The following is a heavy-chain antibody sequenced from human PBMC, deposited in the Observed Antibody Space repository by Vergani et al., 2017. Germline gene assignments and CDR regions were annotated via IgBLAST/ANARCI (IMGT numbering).Heavy chain of an antibody. Sequence: QVQLVESGGGVVQPGRSLRLSCAVSGITFSTYGMHWVRQAPGKGLEWVAVIWSDGSNKYYGDSVKGRFTISRDTSKNTLYLQMNRLRAEDTAMYDCAAEGEYSSSWYRNYYDMDVWGKGTTVTVSS. D-gene: IGHD6-13*01. CDR1: GITFSTYG. V-gene: IGHV3-33*01. J-gene: IGHJ6*03. CDR3: AAEGEYSSSWYRNYYDMDV. CDR2: IWSDGSNK.